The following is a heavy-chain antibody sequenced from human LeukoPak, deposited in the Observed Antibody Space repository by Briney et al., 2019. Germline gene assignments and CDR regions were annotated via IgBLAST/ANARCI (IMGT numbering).Heavy chain of an antibody. CDR2: ISPNGDST. CDR3: AKDHLPGIVVADRDY. CDR1: GFTFSRYG. V-gene: IGHV3-23*01. J-gene: IGHJ4*02. D-gene: IGHD6-19*01. Sequence: PGGSLRLSCAASGFTFSRYGMNWVRQAPGKGVEWVSGISPNGDSTYYADSVKGRFTISRDNSKNTVYLQINSLRPEDTAVYYCAKDHLPGIVVADRDYWGQGTLVTVSS.